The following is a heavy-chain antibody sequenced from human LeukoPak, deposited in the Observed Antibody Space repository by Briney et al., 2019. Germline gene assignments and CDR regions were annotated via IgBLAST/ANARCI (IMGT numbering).Heavy chain of an antibody. Sequence: GGSLRLSCAASGFTFSSYSMNWVRQAPGKGLEWVSSISSSSSYIYYADSVKGRFTISRDNAKNSLYLQMNSLRAEDTAVYYCARDSHLGSYCTNGVCAKGFYSYWGQGTLVTVSS. D-gene: IGHD2-8*01. V-gene: IGHV3-21*01. CDR3: ARDSHLGSYCTNGVCAKGFYSY. J-gene: IGHJ4*02. CDR2: ISSSSSYI. CDR1: GFTFSSYS.